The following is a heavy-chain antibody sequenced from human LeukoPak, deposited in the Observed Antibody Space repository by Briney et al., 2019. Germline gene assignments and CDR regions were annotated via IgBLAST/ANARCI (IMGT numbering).Heavy chain of an antibody. J-gene: IGHJ4*02. V-gene: IGHV1-2*02. D-gene: IGHD3-22*01. CDR2: INPNSGGT. CDR1: GYTFTGYY. Sequence: ASVKVSCKASGYTFTGYYMHWVRQAPGQGLEWMGWINPNSGGTNYAQKLQGRVTMTRDTSISTAYMELSRLRSDDTAVYYCARERVSYYDSSGYYLGIDYWGQGTLVTVSS. CDR3: ARERVSYYDSSGYYLGIDY.